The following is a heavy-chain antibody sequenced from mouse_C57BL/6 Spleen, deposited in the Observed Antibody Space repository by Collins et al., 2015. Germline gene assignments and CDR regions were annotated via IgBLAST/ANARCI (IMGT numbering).Heavy chain of an antibody. J-gene: IGHJ3*01. CDR2: FNPYNGGA. CDR3: AREGGHDYAWLAY. Sequence: KISYKASGYSFTGYTMNWVKQSHGKNLEWIGLFNPYNGGASYNQKFKGKATLTLDKSSSTAYMELLSLTSEDSAVYYCAREGGHDYAWLAYWGQGTLVTVSA. D-gene: IGHD2-4*01. V-gene: IGHV1-26*01. CDR1: GYSFTGYT.